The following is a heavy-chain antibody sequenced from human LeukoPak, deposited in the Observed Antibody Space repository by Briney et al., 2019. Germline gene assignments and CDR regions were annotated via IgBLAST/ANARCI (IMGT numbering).Heavy chain of an antibody. V-gene: IGHV1-69*04. CDR3: ARVPGSTSCYLDY. CDR1: GGTFSSYA. CDR2: IIPILGIA. Sequence: SVKVSCKASGGTFSSYAISWVRRAPGQGLEWMGRIIPILGIANYAQKFQGRVTITADKSTSTAYMELSSLRSEDTAVYYCARVPGSTSCYLDYWGQGTLVTVSS. D-gene: IGHD2-2*01. J-gene: IGHJ4*02.